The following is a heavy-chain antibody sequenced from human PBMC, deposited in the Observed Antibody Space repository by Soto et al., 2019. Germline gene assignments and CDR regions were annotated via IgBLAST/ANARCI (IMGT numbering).Heavy chain of an antibody. D-gene: IGHD3-10*01. Sequence: GGSLRLSCAASGFTFSSYAMHWVRQASGKGLEWVAVISYDGSNKYYADSVKGRFTISRDNSKNTLYLQMNSLRAEDTAVYYCARDRVVRGPRGENYYYGMDVWGQGTTVTVSS. CDR3: ARDRVVRGPRGENYYYGMDV. J-gene: IGHJ6*02. V-gene: IGHV3-30-3*01. CDR2: ISYDGSNK. CDR1: GFTFSSYA.